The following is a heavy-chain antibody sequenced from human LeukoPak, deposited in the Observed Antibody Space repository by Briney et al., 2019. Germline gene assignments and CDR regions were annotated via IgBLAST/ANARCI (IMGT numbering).Heavy chain of an antibody. CDR1: GGSISSSSYY. J-gene: IGHJ4*02. V-gene: IGHV4-39*01. CDR3: ARKSLIGTGYYAFDY. CDR2: IYYSGST. D-gene: IGHD3/OR15-3a*01. Sequence: SETLSLTCTVSGGSISSSSYYWGWIRQPPGKGLEWIGSIYYSGSTYYNPSLKSRVTISVDTSKNQFSLKLSSVTAADTAVYYCARKSLIGTGYYAFDYWGQGTLVTVSS.